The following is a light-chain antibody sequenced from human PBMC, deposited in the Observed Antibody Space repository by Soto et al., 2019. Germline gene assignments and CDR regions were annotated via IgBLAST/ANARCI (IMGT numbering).Light chain of an antibody. CDR2: GAS. V-gene: IGKV3-20*01. J-gene: IGKJ4*01. CDR3: QQYGSSPIT. Sequence: EIVLTQSPGTLSLSPGERATLSCRASQSVSSSYLAWYQQKPGQAPRLLIYGASSRATGIPDRFSGSGSGTDFTLTISRLEPEDLAVYYWQQYGSSPITFGGGTKGDIK. CDR1: QSVSSSY.